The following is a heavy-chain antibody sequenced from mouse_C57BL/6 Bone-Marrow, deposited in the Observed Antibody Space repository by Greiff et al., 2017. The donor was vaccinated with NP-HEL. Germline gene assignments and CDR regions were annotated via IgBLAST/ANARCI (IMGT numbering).Heavy chain of an antibody. CDR2: INPSNGGT. CDR1: GYTFTSYW. CDR3: ARSPPITTVVATYAMDY. Sequence: QVHVKQPGTELVKPGASVKLSCKASGYTFTSYWMHWVKQRPGQGLEWIGNINPSNGGTNYNEKVQCKAKLTGDQSSSTSSMRLSGLTSEDSAVYYGARSPPITTVVATYAMDYWGQGTAVTVSS. D-gene: IGHD1-1*01. V-gene: IGHV1-53*01. J-gene: IGHJ4*01.